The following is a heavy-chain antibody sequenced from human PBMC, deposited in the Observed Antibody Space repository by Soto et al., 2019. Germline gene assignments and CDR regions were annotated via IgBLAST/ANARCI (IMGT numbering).Heavy chain of an antibody. CDR1: GFTFSTYV. D-gene: IGHD2-21*01. V-gene: IGHV3-33*01. CDR2: IWSDGSQK. CDR3: ATEVAQKTQFDN. J-gene: IGHJ4*02. Sequence: QVQLVESGGGVVQPGRSLRLSCAASGFTFSTYVMHWVRQAPGKGLEWVAVIWSDGSQKFYADSVKGLFTISSDNSNNSLYLQMSSLSDEDTALYSRATEVAQKTQFDNWGQATLVTFAS.